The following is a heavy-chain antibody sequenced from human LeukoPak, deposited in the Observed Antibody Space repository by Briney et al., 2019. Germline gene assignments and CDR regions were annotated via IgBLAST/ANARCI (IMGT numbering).Heavy chain of an antibody. CDR2: IIPIFGTA. CDR3: ASGRSGYYRGAFDI. J-gene: IGHJ3*02. V-gene: IGHV1-69*13. Sequence: GASVKVSCKASGGTFSSYAISWVRQAPGQGLEWMGGIIPIFGTANYAQKFQGRVTITADESTSTAYMELSSLRSEDTAVYYCASGRSGYYRGAFDIWGQGTMVTVSS. D-gene: IGHD3-3*01. CDR1: GGTFSSYA.